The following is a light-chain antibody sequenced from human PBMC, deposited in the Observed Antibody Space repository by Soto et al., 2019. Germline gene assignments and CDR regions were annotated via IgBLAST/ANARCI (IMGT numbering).Light chain of an antibody. Sequence: ELVMTQSPASLSVSPGERATLSCRATQSVSTDLAWYQQKPGQAPRLLIYGASTRATDIAARFSGSESGTEFTLTISSLQSEDFAVYYCHQYNKWPPTFGQGTRLEIK. V-gene: IGKV3-15*01. CDR1: QSVSTD. CDR2: GAS. CDR3: HQYNKWPPT. J-gene: IGKJ2*01.